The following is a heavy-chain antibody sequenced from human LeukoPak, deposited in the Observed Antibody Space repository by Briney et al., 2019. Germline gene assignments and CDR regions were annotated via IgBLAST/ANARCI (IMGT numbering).Heavy chain of an antibody. CDR1: GYTFTTYY. CDR2: INPSGGST. J-gene: IGHJ3*02. CDR3: ARAAGEGYSYGQTRDAFDI. Sequence: ASVKVSCKASGYTFTTYYMHWVRQAPGQGLEWMGIINPSGGSTSYAQKFQGRVTMTRDTSTSTVYMELSSLRSEDTAVYYCARAAGEGYSYGQTRDAFDIWGQGTTVTVSS. D-gene: IGHD5-18*01. V-gene: IGHV1-46*01.